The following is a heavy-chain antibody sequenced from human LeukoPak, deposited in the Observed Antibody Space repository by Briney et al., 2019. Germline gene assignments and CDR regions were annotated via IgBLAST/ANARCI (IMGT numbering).Heavy chain of an antibody. Sequence: GGTLRLSCAASGFTFSNYWMSWVRQAPGKGLEWVANIKQDGSEKYYVDSVKGRFTISRDNAKNSLYLQMNSLRAEDTAVYYCARSLDTAMVTGYYFDYWGQGTLVTVSS. CDR2: IKQDGSEK. V-gene: IGHV3-7*01. CDR1: GFTFSNYW. D-gene: IGHD5-18*01. CDR3: ARSLDTAMVTGYYFDY. J-gene: IGHJ4*02.